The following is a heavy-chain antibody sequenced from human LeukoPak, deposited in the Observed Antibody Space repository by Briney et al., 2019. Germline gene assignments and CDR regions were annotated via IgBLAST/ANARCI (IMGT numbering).Heavy chain of an antibody. D-gene: IGHD2-15*01. CDR2: IYNSEHT. V-gene: IGHV4-59*01. CDR3: AKGGGSSFRGDYYYYYMDV. CDR1: GASITDYY. Sequence: SETLSLTCTVSGASITDYYWSWIRQPPGKRLEFIGYIYNSEHTNYHASPMSRVSMSEDTSKNQVSVKLESMTAAGTAVYYCAKGGGSSFRGDYYYYYMDVWGKGSTVTVSS. J-gene: IGHJ6*03.